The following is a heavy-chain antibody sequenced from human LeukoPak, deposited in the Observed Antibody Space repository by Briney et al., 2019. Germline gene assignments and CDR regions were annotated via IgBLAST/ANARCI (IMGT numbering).Heavy chain of an antibody. Sequence: PGASLRLSCAASGFTFSSYEISWVRQAPGKGLDWVSGISGSGGNTYYADSVKGRFTISRDNSKNTLSLQMHTLRAEHTAVYYCAALPWGLSGYWGQGTLVTVSS. CDR2: ISGSGGNT. CDR1: GFTFSSYE. D-gene: IGHD3-16*01. V-gene: IGHV3-23*01. J-gene: IGHJ4*02. CDR3: AALPWGLSGY.